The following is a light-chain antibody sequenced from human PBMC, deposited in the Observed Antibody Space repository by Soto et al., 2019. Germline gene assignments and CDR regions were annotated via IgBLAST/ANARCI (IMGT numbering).Light chain of an antibody. CDR3: SSYTRSSTYV. CDR2: DVS. Sequence: QSALTQPASVSGSPGQSITISGTGTSSDVGGNNYVSWYQQHPGKAPKLMIYDVSNRPSGVSNRFSGSKSGNTASLTISGLQAEDEADYYSSSYTRSSTYVFGTGTKLTVL. V-gene: IGLV2-14*01. CDR1: SSDVGGNNY. J-gene: IGLJ1*01.